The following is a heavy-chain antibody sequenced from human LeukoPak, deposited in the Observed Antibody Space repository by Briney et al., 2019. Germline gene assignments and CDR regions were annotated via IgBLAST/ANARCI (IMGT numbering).Heavy chain of an antibody. CDR1: GYSISSGYY. CDR3: ARHRSGCPVSAFDI. V-gene: IGHV4-38-2*01. CDR2: IYHSGST. Sequence: PSETLSLTCAVSGYSISSGYYWGWIRQPPGKGLEWIGSIYHSGSTYYNPSLKSRVTISVDTSKNQFSLKLSSVTAADTAVYYCARHRSGCPVSAFDIWGQGTMVTVSS. J-gene: IGHJ3*02. D-gene: IGHD1-26*01.